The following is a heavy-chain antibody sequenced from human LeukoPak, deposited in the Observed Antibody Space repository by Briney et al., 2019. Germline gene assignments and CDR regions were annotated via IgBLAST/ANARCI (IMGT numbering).Heavy chain of an antibody. CDR1: GFTFSSYA. V-gene: IGHV3-23*01. Sequence: GGSLRLSCAASGFTFSSYAMSWVRQAPGKGLEWVSAISGSGGSTYYADSVKGRFTISRDNSKNTLYLQMNSLRAEDTAVYYCARADCGGDCPMGDYWGQGTLVTVSS. CDR3: ARADCGGDCPMGDY. J-gene: IGHJ4*02. CDR2: ISGSGGST. D-gene: IGHD2-21*02.